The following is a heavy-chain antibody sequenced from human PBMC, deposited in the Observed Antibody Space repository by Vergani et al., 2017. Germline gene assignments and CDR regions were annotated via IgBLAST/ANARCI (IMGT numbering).Heavy chain of an antibody. D-gene: IGHD6-19*01. V-gene: IGHV3-15*01. J-gene: IGHJ4*02. CDR1: GFTFSNAG. CDR2: IKSKTDGGTT. CDR3: AARPYSSGWHGRYFDY. Sequence: EVQLVESGGGLVQPGGSLRLSCAASGFTFSNAGMSWVRQAPGKGLEWVGRIKSKTDGGTTDYAAPVKGRFTISRDDSKNTLYLQMNSLKTEDTAVYYCAARPYSSGWHGRYFDYWGQGTLVTVSS.